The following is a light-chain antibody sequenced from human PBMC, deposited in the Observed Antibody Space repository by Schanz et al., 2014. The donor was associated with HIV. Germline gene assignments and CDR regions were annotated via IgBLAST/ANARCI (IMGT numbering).Light chain of an antibody. V-gene: IGLV2-14*03. J-gene: IGLJ3*02. CDR2: DVT. Sequence: QSALTQPASVSGSPGQSITISCTGVRGDVGDHNYVSWYKQQPGKAPKLLLYDVTSRPSGISPRFSGSKSGNTASLTISGLQAEDEADYYCSSCTTSNTLVFGGGTKLTV. CDR3: SSCTTSNTLV. CDR1: RGDVGDHNY.